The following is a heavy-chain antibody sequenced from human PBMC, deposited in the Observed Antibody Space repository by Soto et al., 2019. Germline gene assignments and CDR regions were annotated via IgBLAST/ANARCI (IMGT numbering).Heavy chain of an antibody. V-gene: IGHV2-5*02. CDR3: AHGYYDILTGYPN. D-gene: IGHD3-9*01. CDR2: IYWDDDK. Sequence: TLSLTCAVSAGSVINTNYYWAWIRQPPGKALEWLALIYWDDDKRYSPSLKSRLTITKDTSKNQVVLTMTNMDPVDTATYYCAHGYYDILTGYPNWGQGTLVTVSS. CDR1: AGSVINTNYY. J-gene: IGHJ4*02.